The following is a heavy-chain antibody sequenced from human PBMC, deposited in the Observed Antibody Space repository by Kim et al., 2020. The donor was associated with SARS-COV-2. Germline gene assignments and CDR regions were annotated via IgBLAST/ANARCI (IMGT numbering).Heavy chain of an antibody. Sequence: GGSLRLSCAASGFTFSSYAMHWVRQAPGKGLEYVSAISSNGGSTYYANSVKGRFTISRDNSKNTLYLQMGSLRAEDMAVYYCARDSAITIFGVVIINYYYAMDFWGQGTTVTVSS. CDR3: ARDSAITIFGVVIINYYYAMDF. D-gene: IGHD3-3*01. J-gene: IGHJ6*02. V-gene: IGHV3-64*01. CDR2: ISSNGGST. CDR1: GFTFSSYA.